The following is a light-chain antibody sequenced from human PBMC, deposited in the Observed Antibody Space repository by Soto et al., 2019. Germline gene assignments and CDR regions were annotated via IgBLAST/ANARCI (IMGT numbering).Light chain of an antibody. CDR2: EVN. CDR3: SSYTSSSTWV. Sequence: QSALTQPASVSGSPGQSITISCTGTSSDVRIYNYVSWYQQHPGKAPKLMIYEVNNRPSGVSNRFSGSKSGSTASLTISGLQAEDEADYYCSSYTSSSTWVFGGGTQLTVL. CDR1: SSDVRIYNY. J-gene: IGLJ3*02. V-gene: IGLV2-14*01.